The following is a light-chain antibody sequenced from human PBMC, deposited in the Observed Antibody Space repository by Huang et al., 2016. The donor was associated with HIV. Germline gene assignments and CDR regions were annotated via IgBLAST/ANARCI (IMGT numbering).Light chain of an antibody. J-gene: IGKJ3*01. V-gene: IGKV1-39*01. CDR1: HSISTY. Sequence: DIQMTQSPSSLFVSLGDRVTITCRASHSISTYLNWYQQKPGKAPKLLISAASNLQSGVPSRFSGSGSRTDFTLTSDNLQPEDFATYYCQQTYSTLFTFGPGTSVDIK. CDR2: AAS. CDR3: QQTYSTLFT.